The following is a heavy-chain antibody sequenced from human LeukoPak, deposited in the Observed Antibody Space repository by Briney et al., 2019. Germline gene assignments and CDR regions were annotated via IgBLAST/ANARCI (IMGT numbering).Heavy chain of an antibody. J-gene: IGHJ6*02. CDR1: GGSISSYY. CDR2: IYYSGST. CDR3: ARASPPGGMDV. V-gene: IGHV4-59*12. Sequence: PSETLSLTCTVSGGSISSYYWSWIRQPPGKGLEWIGYIYYSGSTNYNPSLKSRVTISVDTSKNQFSLKLSSVTAADTAVYYCARASPPGGMDVWGQGTTVTVSS.